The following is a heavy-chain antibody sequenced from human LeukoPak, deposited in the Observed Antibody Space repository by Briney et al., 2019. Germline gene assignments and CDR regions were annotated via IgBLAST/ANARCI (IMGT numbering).Heavy chain of an antibody. J-gene: IGHJ6*02. CDR3: ARENLDSSGYYYYYGMDV. Sequence: PSETLSLTCTVSGGSISSYYWSWIRQPPGKGLEWIGYICYSGSTNYNPSLKSRVTISVDTSKNQFSLKLSSVTAADTAVYYCARENLDSSGYYYYYGMDVWGQGTTVTVSS. CDR2: ICYSGST. D-gene: IGHD3-22*01. CDR1: GGSISSYY. V-gene: IGHV4-59*01.